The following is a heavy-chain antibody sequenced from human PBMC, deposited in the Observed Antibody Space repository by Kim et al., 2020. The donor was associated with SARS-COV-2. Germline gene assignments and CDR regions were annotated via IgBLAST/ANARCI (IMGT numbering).Heavy chain of an antibody. D-gene: IGHD6-13*01. J-gene: IGHJ4*02. V-gene: IGHV4-4*02. Sequence: TPALKSRVTISVDKSKNQFSLKLSSVTAADTAVYYCASSSSWYAARFDYWGQGTLVTVSS. CDR3: ASSSSWYAARFDY.